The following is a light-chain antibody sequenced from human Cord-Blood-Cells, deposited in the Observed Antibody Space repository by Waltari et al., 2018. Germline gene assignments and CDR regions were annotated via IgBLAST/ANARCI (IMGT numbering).Light chain of an antibody. Sequence: DIQRTQSPSSVSASVGGRATITCRASQGISSWLAWYQKNPGKAPKILFYAASSLQSGVPSRFSGSGSGTDFTLTISSLQPEDFATYYCQQANSFPYSFGQGTKLEIK. V-gene: IGKV1-12*01. CDR1: QGISSW. J-gene: IGKJ2*03. CDR3: QQANSFPYS. CDR2: AAS.